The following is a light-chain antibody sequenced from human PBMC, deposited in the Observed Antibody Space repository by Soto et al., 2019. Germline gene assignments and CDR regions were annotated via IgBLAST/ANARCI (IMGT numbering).Light chain of an antibody. CDR2: EVS. J-gene: IGLJ1*01. CDR3: SSYASSSTYNYV. Sequence: QSALTQPASVSGSPGQSITISCTGTSSDVGSYNLVSWYQQHPGKAPKLMIYEVSKRPSGVSNRFSGSKSGNTASLTISGLQAEDEVDYYCSSYASSSTYNYVFGTGTKVTV. CDR1: SSDVGSYNL. V-gene: IGLV2-23*02.